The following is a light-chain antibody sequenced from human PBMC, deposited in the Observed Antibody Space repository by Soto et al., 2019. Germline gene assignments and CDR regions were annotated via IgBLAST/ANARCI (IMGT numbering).Light chain of an antibody. J-gene: IGKJ1*01. V-gene: IGKV1-5*03. Sequence: DLQMTQSPSTLSASVGDRVIITCRASQSISNWLAWYQQKPGKVPKFLIHKASSLESGVPSRFSGSGSGTEFTLTINSLQPDDSATYYCQQYNSYPWTFGQGTKVEIK. CDR1: QSISNW. CDR2: KAS. CDR3: QQYNSYPWT.